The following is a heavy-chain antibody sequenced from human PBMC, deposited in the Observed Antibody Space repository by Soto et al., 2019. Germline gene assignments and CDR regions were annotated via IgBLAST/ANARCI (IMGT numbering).Heavy chain of an antibody. J-gene: IGHJ3*02. V-gene: IGHV1-69*13. Sequence: SVKVSCKASGGTFSSYAISWVRQAPGQGLEWMGGIIPIFGTANYAQKFQGRVTITADESTSTAYMELSSLRSEDTAVYYCASRAGYSSSWYREDAFDIWGQGTMVTVSS. CDR3: ASRAGYSSSWYREDAFDI. D-gene: IGHD6-13*01. CDR1: GGTFSSYA. CDR2: IIPIFGTA.